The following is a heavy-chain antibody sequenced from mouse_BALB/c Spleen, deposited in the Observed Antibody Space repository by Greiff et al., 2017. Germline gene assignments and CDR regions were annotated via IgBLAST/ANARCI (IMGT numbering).Heavy chain of an antibody. Sequence: DVMLVESGGGLVKPGGSLKLSCAASGFAFSSYDMSWVRQTPEKRLEWVAYISSGGGSTYYPDTVKGRFTISRDNAKNTLYLQMSSLKSEDTAMYYCARHGRDSSGSYYYAMDYWGQGTSVTVSS. V-gene: IGHV5-12-1*01. CDR2: ISSGGGST. D-gene: IGHD3-2*01. CDR1: GFAFSSYD. CDR3: ARHGRDSSGSYYYAMDY. J-gene: IGHJ4*01.